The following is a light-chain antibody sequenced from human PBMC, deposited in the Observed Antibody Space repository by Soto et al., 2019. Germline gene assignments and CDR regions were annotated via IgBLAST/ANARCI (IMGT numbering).Light chain of an antibody. J-gene: IGKJ2*01. CDR3: QQYGTFPHT. CDR2: GAS. Sequence: ETVLTQSPGTLSLSPGDRATLFCRASQSVSRNYLAWYQHKPGQAPRLLIYGASGRATGIPDRFSGSGSGTDFTLTISRLEPEDFAVFYCQQYGTFPHTFGQGTKLEMK. V-gene: IGKV3-20*01. CDR1: QSVSRNY.